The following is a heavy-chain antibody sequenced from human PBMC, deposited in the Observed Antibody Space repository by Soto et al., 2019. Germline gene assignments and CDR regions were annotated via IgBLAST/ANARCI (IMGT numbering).Heavy chain of an antibody. V-gene: IGHV4-30-4*08. CDR3: ARTYYYDSSGYGFDY. D-gene: IGHD3-22*01. CDR2: IFYSGST. J-gene: IGHJ4*02. CDR1: GGSISSGGYY. Sequence: SETLSLTCTVSGGSISSGGYYWSWIRQHPGKGLEWIGYIFYSGSTYYNPSLKSRVTISVDTSKNQFSLKLSSVTAADTAVYYCARTYYYDSSGYGFDYWGQGTLVTVSS.